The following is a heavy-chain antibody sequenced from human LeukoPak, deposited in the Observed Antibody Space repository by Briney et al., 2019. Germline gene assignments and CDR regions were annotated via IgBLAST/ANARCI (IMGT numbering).Heavy chain of an antibody. CDR1: GYTFTGYY. J-gene: IGHJ4*02. V-gene: IGHV1-2*02. CDR2: INPNSGGT. CDR3: ARGIVGATTGD. D-gene: IGHD1-26*01. Sequence: AASVKVSCKASGYTFTGYYMHWVRQAPGQGLEWMGWINPNSGGTNYAQKFQGRVTMTRDTSISTAYMELSRLICDDTAVYYCARGIVGATTGDWGQGTLVTVSS.